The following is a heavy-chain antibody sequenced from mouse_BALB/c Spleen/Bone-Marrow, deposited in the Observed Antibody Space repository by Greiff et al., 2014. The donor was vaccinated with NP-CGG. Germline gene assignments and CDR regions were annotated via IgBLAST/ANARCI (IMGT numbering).Heavy chain of an antibody. Sequence: EVQLVESGGGLVQPRGSRKLSCAASGFTFSNFGIHWVRQAPEKGLEWVAYISGVSSTIYYADTVKGRFTISRDNPKNTLFLQMTSLRSEDTAMYYCARSTWSYYNGMDYWGQGTSVTVSS. CDR2: ISGVSSTI. CDR1: GFTFSNFG. D-gene: IGHD1-1*01. J-gene: IGHJ4*01. V-gene: IGHV5-17*02. CDR3: ARSTWSYYNGMDY.